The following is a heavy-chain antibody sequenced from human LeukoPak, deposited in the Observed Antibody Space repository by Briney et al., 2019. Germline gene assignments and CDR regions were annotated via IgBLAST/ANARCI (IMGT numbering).Heavy chain of an antibody. CDR2: ISGSGGST. Sequence: PGGSLRLSCAASGFTFSSYAMSWVRQAPGKGLEWVSAISGSGGSTYYADSVKGRFTISRDNSKNTLYLQMNSLRAEDTAVYYCAKDILILWFGGGFDYWGQGTLVTVSS. V-gene: IGHV3-23*01. CDR3: AKDILILWFGGGFDY. J-gene: IGHJ4*02. D-gene: IGHD3-10*01. CDR1: GFTFSSYA.